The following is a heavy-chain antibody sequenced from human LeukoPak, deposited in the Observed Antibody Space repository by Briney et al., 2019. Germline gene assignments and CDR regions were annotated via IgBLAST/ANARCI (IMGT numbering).Heavy chain of an antibody. D-gene: IGHD1-26*01. V-gene: IGHV4-59*01. J-gene: IGHJ4*02. CDR3: ASYSGNHDY. CDR2: IYYSGST. CDR1: GGSISSYY. Sequence: SETLSLTCTVSGGSISSYYWSWIRQPPGKGLEWIGYIYYSGSTNCSPSLKSRVSISVDTSENQFSLKLSSVTAADTAMYYCASYSGNHDYWGQGTLVTVSS.